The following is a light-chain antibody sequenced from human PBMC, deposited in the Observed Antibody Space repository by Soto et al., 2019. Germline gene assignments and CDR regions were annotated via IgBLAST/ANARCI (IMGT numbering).Light chain of an antibody. CDR1: NSSIGAGYD. CDR2: EVS. CDR3: SSYAVTNIFV. V-gene: IGLV1-40*01. J-gene: IGLJ1*01. Sequence: QSVLTQPPSVSGAPGQRVTISCTGSNSSIGAGYDVHWYQQHPGKAPKVIIYEVSKRPSGVPDRFSGSKSGSTASLTVSGLQAEDEADYYCSSYAVTNIFVFGTGTKVTVL.